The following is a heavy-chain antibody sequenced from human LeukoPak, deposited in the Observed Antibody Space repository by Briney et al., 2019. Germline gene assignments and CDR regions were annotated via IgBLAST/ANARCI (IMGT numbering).Heavy chain of an antibody. V-gene: IGHV4-39*01. D-gene: IGHD6-13*01. J-gene: IGHJ4*02. CDR2: IYYSGST. Sequence: SETLSLTCTVSGGSISSSSYDWGWIRQPPGKGLEWIGTIYYSGSTYYNPSLKSRVTISVDTSKNQFSLKLSSVTAADTAVYYCFTGGIAALYYFDYWGQGTLVTVSS. CDR1: GGSISSSSYD. CDR3: FTGGIAALYYFDY.